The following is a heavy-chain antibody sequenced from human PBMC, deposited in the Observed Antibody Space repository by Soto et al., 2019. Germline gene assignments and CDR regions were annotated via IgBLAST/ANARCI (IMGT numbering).Heavy chain of an antibody. CDR2: ISAYNGNT. D-gene: IGHD4-17*01. V-gene: IGHV1-18*01. CDR3: AREPGDYGDTHYFDY. CDR1: GYTFTSYG. Sequence: QVQLVQSGAEVKKPGASVKVSCKASGYTFTSYGISWVRQAPGQGLEWMGWISAYNGNTNYAQKLQGRVTMTTDTSTSTAYTELRSLRSDDTAVYYCAREPGDYGDTHYFDYWGQGTLVTVSS. J-gene: IGHJ4*02.